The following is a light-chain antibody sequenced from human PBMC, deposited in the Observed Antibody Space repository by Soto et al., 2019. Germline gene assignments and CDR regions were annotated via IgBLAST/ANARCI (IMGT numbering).Light chain of an antibody. CDR2: DVS. J-gene: IGLJ1*01. Sequence: QSALTQPRSVSGSPGQSVSISCTGTSSDVGRYSYVSWYQQHPGKAPKLMIYDVSERPSGVPDRFSGSKSGNTASLTISGLLAEDEADYYCNSHTISNTRVFGTGTKVTVL. V-gene: IGLV2-11*01. CDR1: SSDVGRYSY. CDR3: NSHTISNTRV.